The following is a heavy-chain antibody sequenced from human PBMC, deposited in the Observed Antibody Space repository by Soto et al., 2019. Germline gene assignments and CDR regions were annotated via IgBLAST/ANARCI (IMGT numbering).Heavy chain of an antibody. Sequence: SVKVSCKASGGTFSSYTISWVRQAPGQGLEWMGRIIPILGIANYAQKFQGRVTITADKSTSTAYMELSSLRSEDTAVYYFARKITYYYGSGSYKSDAFDIWGQGTMVTVSS. CDR3: ARKITYYYGSGSYKSDAFDI. CDR1: GGTFSSYT. D-gene: IGHD3-10*01. J-gene: IGHJ3*02. CDR2: IIPILGIA. V-gene: IGHV1-69*02.